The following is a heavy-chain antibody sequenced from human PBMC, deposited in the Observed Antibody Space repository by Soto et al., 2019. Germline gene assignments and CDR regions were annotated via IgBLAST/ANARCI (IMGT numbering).Heavy chain of an antibody. D-gene: IGHD1-26*01. CDR1: GFSLTTDRVG. Sequence: QITLKEPGPTLVKPTQTLTLTCTFSGFSLTTDRVGLDWIRQPPGEALEWLAVISWDDSKTYRPSLESRLTITNETPKFPLALTMTNKDSLVTARYYCTPAYAGRTLYWGQGTLVTISS. CDR2: ISWDDSK. V-gene: IGHV2-5*02. CDR3: TPAYAGRTLY. J-gene: IGHJ4*02.